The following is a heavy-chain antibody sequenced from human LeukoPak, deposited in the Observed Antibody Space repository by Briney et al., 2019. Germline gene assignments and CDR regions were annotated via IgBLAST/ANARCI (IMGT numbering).Heavy chain of an antibody. J-gene: IGHJ4*02. CDR2: IYTSGST. CDR3: ARGYYDSSGYYTEFAN. Sequence: SETLSLTCTVSGGSISSYYWSWIRQPAGKGLEWIGRIYTSGSTDYNPSLKSRVTMSVDTSKNKSSLKVTSVTAADTAVYYCARGYYDSSGYYTEFANWGQGTLVTVSS. CDR1: GGSISSYY. D-gene: IGHD3-22*01. V-gene: IGHV4-4*07.